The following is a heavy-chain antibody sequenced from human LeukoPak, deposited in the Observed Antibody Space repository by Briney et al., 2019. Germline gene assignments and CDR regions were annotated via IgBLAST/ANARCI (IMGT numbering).Heavy chain of an antibody. Sequence: RPGGSLRLSCAASGFAFSNHGIHWVRQAPGKGLEWVSAIWYDGSKRCYADSVKGRFTISRDDSKNTVYLQMNSLRADDTAVYYCARDPQHSMDVWGQGTTVTVSS. D-gene: IGHD5-18*01. CDR2: IWYDGSKR. V-gene: IGHV3-33*01. CDR1: GFAFSNHG. CDR3: ARDPQHSMDV. J-gene: IGHJ6*02.